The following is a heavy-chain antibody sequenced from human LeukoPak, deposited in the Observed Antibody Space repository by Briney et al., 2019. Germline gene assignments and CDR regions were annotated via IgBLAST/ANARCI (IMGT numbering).Heavy chain of an antibody. J-gene: IGHJ3*02. D-gene: IGHD3-10*01. CDR1: GFTFSSYS. Sequence: GGSLRLSCAASGFTFSSYSMYWVRQAPGKGLEWVSYISSSSSTIYYADSVKGRFTISRDNAKNSLYLQMNSLRAEDTAVYYCARGDYYGSGSPRRANAFDIWGQGTMVTVSS. V-gene: IGHV3-48*01. CDR3: ARGDYYGSGSPRRANAFDI. CDR2: ISSSSSTI.